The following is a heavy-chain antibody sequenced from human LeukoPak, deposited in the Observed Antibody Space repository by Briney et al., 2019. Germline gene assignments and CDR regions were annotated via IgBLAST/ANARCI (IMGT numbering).Heavy chain of an antibody. CDR1: GFTVSSNY. D-gene: IGHD2-15*01. J-gene: IGHJ4*02. V-gene: IGHV3-66*01. Sequence: PGGSLRLSCAASGFTVSSNYMTWVRQAPGKGLEWVSLIYIGDSTFYADSVKGRFTISRDNSKNTLYLQMTSLRAEDTAVYYCAKDQVWIVVGSFDYWGQGTLVTVSS. CDR3: AKDQVWIVVGSFDY. CDR2: IYIGDST.